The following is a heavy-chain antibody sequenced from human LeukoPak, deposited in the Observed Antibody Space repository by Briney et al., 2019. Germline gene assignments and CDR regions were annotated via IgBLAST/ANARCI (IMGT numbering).Heavy chain of an antibody. J-gene: IGHJ4*02. V-gene: IGHV4-59*08. D-gene: IGHD3-22*01. CDR3: ARAMIVVVTLDY. CDR1: GGSITNYY. CDR2: SYYNGDT. Sequence: SETLSLTCTVSGGSITNYYWSWIRQPPGKGLEWIGFSYYNGDTNYNPSLKSRVTISVDTSKNQFSLKLSSVTAADTAVYYCARAMIVVVTLDYWGQGTLVTVSS.